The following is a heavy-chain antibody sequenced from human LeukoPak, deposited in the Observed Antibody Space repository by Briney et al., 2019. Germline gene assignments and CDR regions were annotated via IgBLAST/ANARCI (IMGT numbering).Heavy chain of an antibody. CDR2: ISGSGGST. CDR1: GFTFSSYA. V-gene: IGHV3-23*01. CDR3: AKRYYYDSSGYGFDY. Sequence: GGSLRLSCAASGFTFSSYAMSWVRQAPGKGLEWVSAISGSGGSTYYADSVKGRFTISRDNSKNTLYLQMNSLRAEDTAVYYCAKRYYYDSSGYGFDYWGQGTLVTVSS. D-gene: IGHD3-22*01. J-gene: IGHJ4*02.